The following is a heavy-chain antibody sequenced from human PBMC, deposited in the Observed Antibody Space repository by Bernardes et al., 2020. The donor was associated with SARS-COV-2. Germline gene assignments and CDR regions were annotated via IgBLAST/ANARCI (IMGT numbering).Heavy chain of an antibody. CDR1: GFSFSSYW. CDR2: INNDGSET. Sequence: GGSLRLSCAASGFSFSSYWMHWVRQAPGKGLVWVSRINNDGSETTYADSVKGRFTISRDNAKNTLYLQMNSLRAEDTAVYFCTRGFEYSRSSGAAFDIWGQGTMVIVSS. CDR3: TRGFEYSRSSGAAFDI. D-gene: IGHD6-6*01. V-gene: IGHV3-74*01. J-gene: IGHJ3*02.